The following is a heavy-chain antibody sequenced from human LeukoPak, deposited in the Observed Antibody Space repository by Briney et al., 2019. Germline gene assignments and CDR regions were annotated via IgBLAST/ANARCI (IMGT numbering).Heavy chain of an antibody. V-gene: IGHV3-9*01. J-gene: IGHJ3*02. CDR3: AKDTLLGGGGAFDI. Sequence: GGSLRLSCAASGFTFSSYSMNWVRQAPGKGLEWVSGISWNSGSIGYADSVKGRFTISRDNAKNSLYLQMNSLRAEDTALYYCAKDTLLGGGGAFDIWGQGTMVTVSS. D-gene: IGHD7-27*01. CDR1: GFTFSSYS. CDR2: ISWNSGSI.